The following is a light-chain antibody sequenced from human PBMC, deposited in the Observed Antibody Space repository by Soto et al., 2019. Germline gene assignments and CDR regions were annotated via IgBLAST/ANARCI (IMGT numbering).Light chain of an antibody. Sequence: QSALTQPPSASGSPGQSVTIYCTGTSSDIGCYNYGSWYQQHPGKAPKLIIYEVSKRPSGVPDRFSGSKSGNTASLTVAWLQAEDEADYYCTSYAGSNNLVFAGGTKLTVL. J-gene: IGLJ3*02. V-gene: IGLV2-8*01. CDR1: SSDIGCYNY. CDR2: EVS. CDR3: TSYAGSNNLV.